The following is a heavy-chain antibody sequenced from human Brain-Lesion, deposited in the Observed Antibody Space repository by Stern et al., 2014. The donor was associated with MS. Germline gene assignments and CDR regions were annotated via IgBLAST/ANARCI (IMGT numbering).Heavy chain of an antibody. CDR3: VKNHYGLDY. D-gene: IGHD3-10*01. V-gene: IGHV3-11*01. Sequence: QVQLVQSGGGLVKPGGSLRLSCAASGFRFSDYYMAWVRQAPGKGLEWVSYITGSGDITNYADSVKGRFTISRDNAKNSLHLQMNSLRAEDTAVYYCVKNHYGLDYGGQGARVTVSS. CDR1: GFRFSDYY. J-gene: IGHJ4*02. CDR2: ITGSGDIT.